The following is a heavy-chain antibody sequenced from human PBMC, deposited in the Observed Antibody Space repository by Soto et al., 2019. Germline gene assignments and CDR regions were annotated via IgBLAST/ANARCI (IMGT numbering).Heavy chain of an antibody. V-gene: IGHV4-59*01. CDR1: GGSMSRYS. D-gene: IGHD4-17*01. CDR3: ARGPTITTDF. J-gene: IGHJ4*02. Sequence: SETLSLTCTISGGSMSRYSCHWLRRPPGKGLEWIAYMYYSGTTDYNPSLKSRVSMSLDSSTNQFSLRLSSVTAADTAVYFCARGPTITTDFWGRGILVTVSS. CDR2: MYYSGTT.